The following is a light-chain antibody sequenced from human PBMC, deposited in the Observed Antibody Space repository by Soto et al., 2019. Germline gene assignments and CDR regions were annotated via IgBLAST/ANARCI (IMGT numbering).Light chain of an antibody. CDR2: KAS. J-gene: IGKJ1*01. CDR3: QQYNRSPCT. Sequence: DIQMTQSPSTLSASVGDRVTITCRASQSISSWLAWYQQKPGKAPKLLIYKASSLESGVPSRFSSNGSGTEFTLTISILQPDDFATYFCQQYNRSPCTFDQGTKVQIK. CDR1: QSISSW. V-gene: IGKV1-5*03.